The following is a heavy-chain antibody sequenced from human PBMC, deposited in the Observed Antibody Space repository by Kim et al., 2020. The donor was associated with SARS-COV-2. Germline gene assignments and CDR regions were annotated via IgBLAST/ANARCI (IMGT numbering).Heavy chain of an antibody. J-gene: IGHJ6*02. CDR2: IYPGDSDT. CDR1: GYSFTSYW. D-gene: IGHD6-13*01. CDR3: ARSMSSSRWYHSFGRTKSGSYLNYYYYGMDV. V-gene: IGHV5-51*01. Sequence: GESLKISCKGSGYSFTSYWIGWVRQMPGKGLEWMGIIYPGDSDTRYSPSFQGQVTISADKSISTAYLQWSSLKASDTAMYYCARSMSSSRWYHSFGRTKSGSYLNYYYYGMDVWGQGTTVTVSS.